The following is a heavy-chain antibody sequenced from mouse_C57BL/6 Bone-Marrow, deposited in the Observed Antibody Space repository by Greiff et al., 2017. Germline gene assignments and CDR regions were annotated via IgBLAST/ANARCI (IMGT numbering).Heavy chain of an antibody. CDR2: ILPGRGST. D-gene: IGHD1-1*01. CDR1: GYTFTGYW. CDR3: ASYYGSSSLAMDY. V-gene: IGHV1-9*01. Sequence: QVQLKASGAELMKPGASVKLSCKATGYTFTGYWIEWVQQRPGHGLEWIGEILPGRGSTNYNEKFKGKATFTADTSSNTAYMQLSSLTTEDAAIYYCASYYGSSSLAMDYWGQGTSVTVSS. J-gene: IGHJ4*01.